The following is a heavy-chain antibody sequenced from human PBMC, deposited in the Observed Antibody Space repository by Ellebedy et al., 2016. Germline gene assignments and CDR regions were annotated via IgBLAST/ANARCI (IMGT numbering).Heavy chain of an antibody. V-gene: IGHV3-9*01. CDR2: ISWNSGSI. CDR1: GFTFDDYA. CDR3: AKGLGGRLWNPLDY. D-gene: IGHD5-18*01. J-gene: IGHJ4*02. Sequence: SLKISXAASGFTFDDYAMHWVRQAPGKGLEWVSGISWNSGSIGYADSVEGRFTISRDNAKNSLYLQMNSLRAEDTALYYCAKGLGGRLWNPLDYWGQGTLVTVSS.